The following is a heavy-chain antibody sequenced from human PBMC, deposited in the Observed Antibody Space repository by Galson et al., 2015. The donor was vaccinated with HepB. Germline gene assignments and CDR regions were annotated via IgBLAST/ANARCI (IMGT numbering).Heavy chain of an antibody. Sequence: SVKVSCKASGYTFTSYDINWVRQATGQGLEWMGWMNPNSGNTGYAQKFQGRVTVTRNTSISTAYMELSSLRSEDTAVYYCARGYVDPPDFWSGYYTGLGVDFDYWGQGTLVTVSS. J-gene: IGHJ4*02. D-gene: IGHD3-3*01. CDR3: ARGYVDPPDFWSGYYTGLGVDFDY. V-gene: IGHV1-8*01. CDR1: GYTFTSYD. CDR2: MNPNSGNT.